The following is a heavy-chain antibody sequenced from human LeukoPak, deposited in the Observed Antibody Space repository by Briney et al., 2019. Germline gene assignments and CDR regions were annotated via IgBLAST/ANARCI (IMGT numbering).Heavy chain of an antibody. D-gene: IGHD5-12*01. V-gene: IGHV4-59*01. Sequence: PSKTLSLTCSVSGGSISGAYWSWIRQAPGKGLEWIGYIYYSGSTDYNPSLESRVTISIDTSKNHFSLNLTAVTAADTAIHYCARTGSGRDYYGMDVWGQGTSVTVSS. J-gene: IGHJ6*02. CDR1: GGSISGAY. CDR2: IYYSGST. CDR3: ARTGSGRDYYGMDV.